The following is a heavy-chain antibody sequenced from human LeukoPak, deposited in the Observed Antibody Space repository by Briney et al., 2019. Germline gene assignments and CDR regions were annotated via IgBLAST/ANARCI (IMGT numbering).Heavy chain of an antibody. Sequence: ASVKVSRQASVYTFTSYDIHWVLQATGHGLEWMVWRNPNWGKTGYAQKVQHRFTMTRNSSLSTAYMQLSSLRSDDTAVYYCARDHYGDYVLPDYWGQGTLVTVCS. D-gene: IGHD4-17*01. CDR3: ARDHYGDYVLPDY. CDR1: VYTFTSYD. V-gene: IGHV1-8*01. CDR2: RNPNWGKT. J-gene: IGHJ4*02.